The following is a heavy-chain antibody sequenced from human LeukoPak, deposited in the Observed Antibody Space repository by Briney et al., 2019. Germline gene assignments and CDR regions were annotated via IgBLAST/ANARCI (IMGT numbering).Heavy chain of an antibody. D-gene: IGHD3-10*01. Sequence: GGSLRLSCAASGFIFDDYAMHWVRHAPGKGLEWVSGVSWKSDTVGYADSVKGRFTISRDNAKNALYLQMNGLRAEDTALYYCANSGKDGLLWFGELVSNYYYMDVWGKGTTVTVSS. V-gene: IGHV3-9*01. CDR3: ANSGKDGLLWFGELVSNYYYMDV. CDR1: GFIFDDYA. CDR2: VSWKSDTV. J-gene: IGHJ6*03.